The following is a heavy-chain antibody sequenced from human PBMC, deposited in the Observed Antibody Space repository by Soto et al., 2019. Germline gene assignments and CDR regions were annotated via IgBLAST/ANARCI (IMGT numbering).Heavy chain of an antibody. V-gene: IGHV4-4*07. CDR3: ARDIGSYAYGEGY. Sequence: SETLSLTCSVSGGSINSYWWSWIRQPAGKGLEWIGRVYSSGTTDYNPSLSSRATMSVETSKNQFSLKLSSVTAADTAVYYCARDIGSYAYGEGYWGQGIQVTFYS. D-gene: IGHD3-10*01. CDR1: GGSINSYW. J-gene: IGHJ4*02. CDR2: VYSSGTT.